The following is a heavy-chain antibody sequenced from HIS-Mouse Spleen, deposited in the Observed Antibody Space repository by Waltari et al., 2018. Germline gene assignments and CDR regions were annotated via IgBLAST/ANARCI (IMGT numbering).Heavy chain of an antibody. J-gene: IGHJ3*02. CDR3: ARGRDYDSSGYYFDAFDI. D-gene: IGHD3-22*01. Sequence: QVQLQQWGAGLLKPSETLSLTCAVYGGSFSGYYWSWIRQPPGKGLEWIGEINHSGSTNDNPSLKSRVTISVDTSKNQFSLKLSSVTAADAAVYYCARGRDYDSSGYYFDAFDIWGQGTMVTVSS. CDR1: GGSFSGYY. V-gene: IGHV4-34*01. CDR2: INHSGST.